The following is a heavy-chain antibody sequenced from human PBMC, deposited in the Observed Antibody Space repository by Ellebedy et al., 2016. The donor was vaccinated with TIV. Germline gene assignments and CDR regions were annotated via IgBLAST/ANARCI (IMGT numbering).Heavy chain of an antibody. D-gene: IGHD1-26*01. Sequence: MPSETLSLTCTVSGASLSSAYWSWIRQSAGKGLEWIWRIYTSGNTNYNPSLKSRVTMSVDTSKNHFSLKLTSVTAADTARYYCARGGSFANFWGQGILVTVSS. CDR1: GASLSSAY. CDR3: ARGGSFANF. CDR2: IYTSGNT. V-gene: IGHV4-4*07. J-gene: IGHJ4*02.